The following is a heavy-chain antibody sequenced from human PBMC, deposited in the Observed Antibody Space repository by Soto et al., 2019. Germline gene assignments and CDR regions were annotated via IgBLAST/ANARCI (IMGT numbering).Heavy chain of an antibody. Sequence: GGSLRLSCAASGFTFSYAWMSWVRQTPGKGLEWVGRLKSRANGETADYAAPVKGRFTISRDDSKNTLYLQMNSLKIEDTAVYYCSTGLLGHWGQGTMVTVSS. CDR3: STGLLGH. CDR2: LKSRANGETA. J-gene: IGHJ3*01. V-gene: IGHV3-15*01. CDR1: GFTFSYAW. D-gene: IGHD2-15*01.